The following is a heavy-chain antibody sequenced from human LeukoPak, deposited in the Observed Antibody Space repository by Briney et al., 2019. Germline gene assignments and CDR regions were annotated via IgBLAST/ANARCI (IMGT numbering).Heavy chain of an antibody. J-gene: IGHJ4*02. CDR3: ARVGGGSSTSFDY. D-gene: IGHD2-2*01. CDR1: GFTFSSYA. V-gene: IGHV3-30-3*01. CDR2: ISYDGSNK. Sequence: GGSLRLSCAASGFTFSSYAMHWVRQAPGKGLEWVAVISYDGSNKYYADSVKGRFTISRDNSKNTLYLQMNSLRAEDTAVYYCARVGGGSSTSFDYWGQGTLVTVSS.